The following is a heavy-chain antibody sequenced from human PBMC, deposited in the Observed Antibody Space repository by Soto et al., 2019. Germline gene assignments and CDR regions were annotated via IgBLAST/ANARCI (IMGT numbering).Heavy chain of an antibody. J-gene: IGHJ4*02. CDR3: ARVGDWLLFSGYPDY. CDR2: INPSGGST. CDR1: GYTFTSYY. V-gene: IGHV1-46*01. Sequence: ASAKVSCKASGYTFTSYYMHWVRQAPGQGLEWMGIINPSGGSTSYAQKFQGRVTMTRDTSTSTVYMELSSPRSEDTAVYYCARVGDWLLFSGYPDYWGQGTLVPVSS. D-gene: IGHD3-9*01.